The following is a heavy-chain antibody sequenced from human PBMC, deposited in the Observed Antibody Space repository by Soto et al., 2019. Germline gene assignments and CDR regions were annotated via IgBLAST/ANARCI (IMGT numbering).Heavy chain of an antibody. CDR3: AKKASSTWYRAHFDY. CDR2: ISFDGSNK. J-gene: IGHJ4*02. V-gene: IGHV3-30*18. CDR1: GFTFSSYD. Sequence: QVQLVESGGGVVQPGRSLRLSCAASGFTFSSYDMHWVRQAPGKGLEWVAIISFDGSNKYYTDSVKGRFTVSRDDSKNTLYLQMNRLRVDDTAVYYCAKKASSTWYRAHFDYWGQGTLVTVSS. D-gene: IGHD6-13*01.